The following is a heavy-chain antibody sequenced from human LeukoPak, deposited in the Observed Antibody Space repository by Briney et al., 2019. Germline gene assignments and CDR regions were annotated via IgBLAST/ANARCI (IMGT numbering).Heavy chain of an antibody. Sequence: GASVKVSCKASGYTFTSYYMHWVRQVPGQGLEWMGIINPSGGSTGYAQKFQGRVTMTRDTSTSTVYMELSSLRSEDTAVYYCARVGYDSSGYSNWFDPWGQGTLVTVSS. CDR2: INPSGGST. D-gene: IGHD3-22*01. CDR1: GYTFTSYY. J-gene: IGHJ5*02. CDR3: ARVGYDSSGYSNWFDP. V-gene: IGHV1-46*01.